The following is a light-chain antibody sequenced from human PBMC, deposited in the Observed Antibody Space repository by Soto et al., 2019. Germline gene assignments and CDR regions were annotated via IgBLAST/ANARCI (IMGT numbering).Light chain of an antibody. CDR1: SNDVGGYNY. V-gene: IGLV2-11*01. J-gene: IGLJ2*01. Sequence: QSALTQPRSVSGSPGQSVTISCTGTSNDVGGYNYISWYQQHPGKAPKLMIYDVSKRPSGVPDRFSGSKSSNTASLTISGLQAEDEADYYCCSYAGNFILIFGGGTKLTVL. CDR2: DVS. CDR3: CSYAGNFILI.